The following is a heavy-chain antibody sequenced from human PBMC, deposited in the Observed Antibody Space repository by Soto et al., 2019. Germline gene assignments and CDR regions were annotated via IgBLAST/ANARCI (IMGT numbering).Heavy chain of an antibody. CDR3: ARGLYYYDSSGYWGY. D-gene: IGHD3-22*01. CDR1: GFTFSSYS. V-gene: IGHV3-48*02. J-gene: IGHJ4*02. CDR2: ISSSISTI. Sequence: EVQLVESGGGLVQPGGSLRLSCAASGFTFSSYSMNWVRQAPGKGLEWVSYISSSISTIYYADSVKGRFTISRDNAKNSLYLQMNSLRDEDTAVYYCARGLYYYDSSGYWGYWGQGTLVTVSS.